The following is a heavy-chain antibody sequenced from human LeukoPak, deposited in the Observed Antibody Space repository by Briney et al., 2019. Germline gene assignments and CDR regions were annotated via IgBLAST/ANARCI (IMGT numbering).Heavy chain of an antibody. CDR1: GFTFNRYW. CDR3: VSLDGVYYYHMDV. CDR2: ISPDGNSA. J-gene: IGHJ6*02. Sequence: GGSLRLSCAASGFTFNRYWMHWVRQAPGKGLVWVSRISPDGNSATYADSVKGRFTISRDNAKNTLYLQVNSLRAEDSAVYYCVSLDGVYYYHMDVWGQGTTVIVSS. D-gene: IGHD3/OR15-3a*01. V-gene: IGHV3-74*03.